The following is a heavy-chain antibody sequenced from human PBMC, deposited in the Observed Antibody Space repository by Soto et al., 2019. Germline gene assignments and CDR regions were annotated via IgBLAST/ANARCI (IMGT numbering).Heavy chain of an antibody. CDR1: GDNFGGYW. CDR3: ERIRLSTRTFDF. D-gene: IGHD5-18*01. Sequence: LGESRRICNKGSGDNFGGYWIAVGRQMPGKGREFMGIIYPRDSDNKYKPCVKGQVNMSAGKAISSAYRQWSSLRALDTGMYYYERIRLSTRTFDFWGQGTLVTVSS. CDR2: IYPRDSDN. J-gene: IGHJ4*02. V-gene: IGHV5-51*01.